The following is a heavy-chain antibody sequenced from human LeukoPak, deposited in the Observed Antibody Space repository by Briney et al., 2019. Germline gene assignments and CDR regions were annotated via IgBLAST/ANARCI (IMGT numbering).Heavy chain of an antibody. CDR3: VRLSGNYLDY. CDR2: IRKNVDSYST. Sequence: PGGSLRLSCAASGFTFSGHFMDWVRQAPGKGLEWVGRIRKNVDSYSTEYAASVKGRFTISRDDSKNSLYLQINSLETEDTAVYYCVRLSGNYLDYWGQGTLVTVSS. J-gene: IGHJ4*02. D-gene: IGHD1-26*01. V-gene: IGHV3-72*01. CDR1: GFTFSGHF.